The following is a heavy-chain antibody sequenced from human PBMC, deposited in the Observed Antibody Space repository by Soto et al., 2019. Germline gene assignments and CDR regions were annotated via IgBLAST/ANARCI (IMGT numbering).Heavy chain of an antibody. V-gene: IGHV3-53*01. J-gene: IGHJ3*01. CDR3: ASWHLREHAYDV. D-gene: IGHD4-17*01. Sequence: DVQLVESGGGLIQPGGSLRLSCAAFGLTVSGKYYMAWVRQAPGKGLEWLSGLYDLDGTYYADSVKGRFITSGDSSKNIVYFQINDLRPDDTAVYYCASWHLREHAYDVWCQGTTVTVSS. CDR2: LYDLDGT. CDR1: GLTVSGKYY.